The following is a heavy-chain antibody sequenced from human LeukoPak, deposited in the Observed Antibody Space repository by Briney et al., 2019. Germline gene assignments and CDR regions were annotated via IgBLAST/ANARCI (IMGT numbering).Heavy chain of an antibody. CDR3: ARRAGEYSHPYDY. D-gene: IGHD2-15*01. J-gene: IGHJ4*02. V-gene: IGHV3-53*01. CDR2: IYSGGNT. Sequence: GGSLRLSCTASGFTVSSNYMSWVRQAPGKGLEWVSFIYSGGNTHYSDSVKGRFTISRDNSKNTLYLQMNSLRAEDTAIYYCARRAGEYSHPYDYWGQGTLVTVSS. CDR1: GFTVSSNY.